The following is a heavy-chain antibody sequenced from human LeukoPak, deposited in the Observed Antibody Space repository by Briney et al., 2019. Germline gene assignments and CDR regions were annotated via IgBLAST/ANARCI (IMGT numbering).Heavy chain of an antibody. J-gene: IGHJ4*02. CDR2: IKQDASEA. V-gene: IGHV3-7*01. Sequence: GGSLRLSCVASGFTFSSYWMNWVRQAPGKGLEWVATIKQDASEAYYVDSVKGRFTISRDNSKNTLYLQMNSLRAEDTAVYYCAKAGRYYYGSGSYPEYYFDYWGQGTLVTVSS. CDR1: GFTFSSYW. D-gene: IGHD3-10*01. CDR3: AKAGRYYYGSGSYPEYYFDY.